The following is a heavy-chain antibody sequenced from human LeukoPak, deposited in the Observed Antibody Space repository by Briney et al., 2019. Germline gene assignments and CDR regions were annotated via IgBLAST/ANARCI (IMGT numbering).Heavy chain of an antibody. D-gene: IGHD5-12*01. CDR1: GGFISSYY. J-gene: IGHJ2*01. Sequence: SDTLSLTCTVSGGFISSYYWSCIRQPPGKGLEWIGYIYYSGSTSYNPSLKSRVTMSADTSKNQFSLRLSSVSAADTAVYYCARRGAYSGNDLAWYFDLWGRGTLVTVSS. CDR2: IYYSGST. CDR3: ARRGAYSGNDLAWYFDL. V-gene: IGHV4-59*08.